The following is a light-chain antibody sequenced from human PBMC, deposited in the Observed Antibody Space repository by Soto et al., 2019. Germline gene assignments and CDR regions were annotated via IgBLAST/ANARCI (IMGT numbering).Light chain of an antibody. CDR2: VAS. J-gene: IGKJ2*01. CDR1: QSVSSSN. CDR3: QQYASSRYT. Sequence: EIVLTQSPGTLSLSPGERATLSCRASQSVSSSNFALYQQKPGQAPRLLIYVASTRATGIPDRFSGSGSGTDFTLTISRLEPEDFAVYYCQQYASSRYTFGQGTKLEIK. V-gene: IGKV3-20*01.